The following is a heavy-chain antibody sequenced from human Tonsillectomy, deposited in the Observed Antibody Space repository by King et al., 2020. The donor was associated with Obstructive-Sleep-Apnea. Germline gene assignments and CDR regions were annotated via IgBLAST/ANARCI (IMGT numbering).Heavy chain of an antibody. D-gene: IGHD3-10*01. V-gene: IGHV3-30*01. J-gene: IGHJ4*02. CDR3: ARDLLLWFGDETPNYFDY. CDR2: MSYDGSNK. Sequence: QLVQSGGGVVQPGRSLRLSCAASGFTFSTNVMHWVRQAPGKGLEWVAVMSYDGSNKYYADSVKGRFTISRDNSKNTLYLQMNSLRPEDTAVYYCARDLLLWFGDETPNYFDYWGQGTLVTVSS. CDR1: GFTFSTNV.